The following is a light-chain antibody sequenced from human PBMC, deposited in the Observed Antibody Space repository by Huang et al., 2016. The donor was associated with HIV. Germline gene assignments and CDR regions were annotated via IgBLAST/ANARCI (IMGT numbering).Light chain of an antibody. CDR1: QHVRRN. CDR2: DTT. V-gene: IGKV3D-15*01. CDR3: QQYDNWPPGLT. Sequence: EIVMTQSPATLSVSPGGGATLSCGASQHVRRNLAWYQQTPGQAPRRLVYDTTTRASGVPARFSGSGSWTEFTLTISGLQSEDFAVYYCQQYDNWPPGLTFGGGTKVEI. J-gene: IGKJ4*01.